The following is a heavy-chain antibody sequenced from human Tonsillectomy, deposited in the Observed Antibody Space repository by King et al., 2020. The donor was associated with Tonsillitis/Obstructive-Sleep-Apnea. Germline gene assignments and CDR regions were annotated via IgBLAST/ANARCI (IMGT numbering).Heavy chain of an antibody. Sequence: VQLVESGGGVVQPGRSLRLSCAASGFTFSSYAMHWVRQAPGKGLEWVAVISYDGSNKYYADSVKGRFTISRDNSKNTLYLQMNSLRAEYTAVYYCARDRGSRDAFDIWGQGTMVTVSS. D-gene: IGHD1-26*01. CDR2: ISYDGSNK. J-gene: IGHJ3*02. CDR1: GFTFSSYA. CDR3: ARDRGSRDAFDI. V-gene: IGHV3-30*04.